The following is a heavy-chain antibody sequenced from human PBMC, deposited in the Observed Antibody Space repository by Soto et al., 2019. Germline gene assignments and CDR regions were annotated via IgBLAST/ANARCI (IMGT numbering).Heavy chain of an antibody. Sequence: ASVKVSCKASGYTFTSYGISWVRQAPGQGLEWMGWISAYNGNTNYAQKLQGRVTMTTDTSTSTAYMELRSLRSDDTAVYYCARERITGTSGDILTCYYAAFDYWGQGTLVTVSS. CDR3: ARERITGTSGDILTCYYAAFDY. J-gene: IGHJ4*02. D-gene: IGHD3-9*01. CDR2: ISAYNGNT. CDR1: GYTFTSYG. V-gene: IGHV1-18*01.